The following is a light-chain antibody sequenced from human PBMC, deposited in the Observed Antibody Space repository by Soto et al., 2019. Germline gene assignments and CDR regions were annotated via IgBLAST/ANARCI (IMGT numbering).Light chain of an antibody. CDR3: SAYTASRTLV. J-gene: IGLJ1*01. CDR2: EVS. CDR1: SSDIGTYNY. Sequence: QSALTQPVSVSGSPGQSITISCTGTSSDIGTYNYVSWYQQHPGKAPQLLIYEVSNRPSGISNRFSASKSGNTASLTISGLQAEDEADYYCSAYTASRTLVFGTGTKLTVL. V-gene: IGLV2-14*01.